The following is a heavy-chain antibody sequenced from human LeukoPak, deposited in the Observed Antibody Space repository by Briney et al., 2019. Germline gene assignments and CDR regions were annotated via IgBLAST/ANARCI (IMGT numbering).Heavy chain of an antibody. V-gene: IGHV4-34*01. D-gene: IGHD5-18*01. Sequence: SETLSLTCAVYGGSFSGYYWSWIRQPPGKGLEWIGEINHSGSTNYNPSLKSRVTISVDTSKNQFSLKLSSVTAADTAVYYCARERLWSHNWFDPWGQGTLVTVSS. CDR3: ARERLWSHNWFDP. CDR2: INHSGST. J-gene: IGHJ5*02. CDR1: GGSFSGYY.